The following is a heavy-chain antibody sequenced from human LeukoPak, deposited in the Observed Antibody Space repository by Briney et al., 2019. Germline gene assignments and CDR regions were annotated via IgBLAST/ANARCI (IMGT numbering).Heavy chain of an antibody. J-gene: IGHJ4*02. D-gene: IGHD6-19*01. CDR2: ISSSGGST. V-gene: IGHV3-23*01. CDR1: GFSVSSDY. Sequence: PGGSLRLSCAASGFSVSSDYFSWVRQAPGKGLEWVSIISSSGGSTYYADSVKGRFTISRDNSKNTLYLQMNSLRAEDTAVYYCAKGGYSSGWRNYFDYWGQGTLVTVSS. CDR3: AKGGYSSGWRNYFDY.